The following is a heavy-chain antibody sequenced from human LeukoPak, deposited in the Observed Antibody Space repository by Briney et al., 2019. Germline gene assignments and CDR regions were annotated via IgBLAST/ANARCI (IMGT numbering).Heavy chain of an antibody. CDR3: ARGGFGTGSN. CDR1: GLTFSNYW. CDR2: IKQDGSEK. Sequence: GGSLRLSCAASGLTFSNYWMDWVRQAPGKGLEWVANIKQDGSEKNYVDSVKGRVIISRDNAKNSLYLQMNTLRADDTAVYYCARGGFGTGSNWGQGTLVTVSS. D-gene: IGHD3-16*01. J-gene: IGHJ4*02. V-gene: IGHV3-7*03.